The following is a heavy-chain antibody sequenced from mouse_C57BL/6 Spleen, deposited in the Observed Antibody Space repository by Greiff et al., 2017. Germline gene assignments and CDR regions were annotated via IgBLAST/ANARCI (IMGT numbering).Heavy chain of an antibody. CDR3: ARRLGNYYAMDY. CDR1: GYTFTSYG. D-gene: IGHD4-1*01. J-gene: IGHJ4*01. V-gene: IGHV1-61*01. Sequence: QVQLQQPGAELVRPGSSVKLSCKASGYTFTSYGMDWVKQRPGQGLEWIGNIYPSASETHYNQKFKDKATLTVDKSSSTAYMQLSSLTSEDSAVYYCARRLGNYYAMDYWGQGTSVTVSS. CDR2: IYPSASET.